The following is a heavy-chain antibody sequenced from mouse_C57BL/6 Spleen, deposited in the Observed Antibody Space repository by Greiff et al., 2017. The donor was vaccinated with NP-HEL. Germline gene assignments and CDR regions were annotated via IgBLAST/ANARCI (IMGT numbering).Heavy chain of an antibody. J-gene: IGHJ3*01. V-gene: IGHV5-4*01. CDR1: GFTFSSYA. CDR2: ISDGGSYT. D-gene: IGHD4-1*01. CDR3: AREAVANWYFAY. Sequence: EVQLVESGGDLVKPGGSLKLSCAASGFTFSSYAMSWVRQTPEKRLEWVATISDGGSYTYYPDNVKGRFTISRDNAKNNLYLQMSHLKSEDTAMYYCAREAVANWYFAYWGQGTLVTVSA.